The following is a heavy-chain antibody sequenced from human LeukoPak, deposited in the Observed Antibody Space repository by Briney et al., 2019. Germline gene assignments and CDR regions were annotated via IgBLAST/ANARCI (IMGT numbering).Heavy chain of an antibody. CDR1: GFTFSSYA. Sequence: PGGSLRLSCAASGFTFSSYAMSWVRQAPGKGLEWVSAISGSGGSTYYADSVKGRFTIPRDNSKNTLYLQMNSLRAEDMAVYYCAKNGRNYPLSNFDYWGQGTLVTVSS. D-gene: IGHD1-26*01. V-gene: IGHV3-23*01. CDR3: AKNGRNYPLSNFDY. J-gene: IGHJ4*02. CDR2: ISGSGGST.